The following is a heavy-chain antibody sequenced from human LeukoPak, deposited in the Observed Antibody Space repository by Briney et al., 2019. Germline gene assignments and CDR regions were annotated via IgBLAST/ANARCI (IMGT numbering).Heavy chain of an antibody. CDR3: ASLYDYGDYYFDY. D-gene: IGHD4-17*01. CDR1: GFTFSDYW. CDR2: ISGIGCRI. Sequence: GRSLRLSCAASGFTFSDYWMHWVRQAPGEGLEWVAAISGIGCRIYYRDSGKGRFTISRDNSKNTLYLQMNSLRAEDTAVYYCASLYDYGDYYFDYRGQGTLVTVSS. V-gene: IGHV3-23*01. J-gene: IGHJ4*02.